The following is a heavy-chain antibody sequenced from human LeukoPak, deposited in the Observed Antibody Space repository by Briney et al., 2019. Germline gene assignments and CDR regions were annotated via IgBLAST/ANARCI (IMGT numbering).Heavy chain of an antibody. CDR3: TGGTTVTTLDY. CDR1: GLXFSDSA. V-gene: IGHV3-73*01. Sequence: PGGSLRLSCAASGLXFSDSAMHWVRQASGKGLEWVGRIRSKADNYATEFGASVKGRFTISRDDSKNTAYLQMNSLKTEDTAVYYCTGGTTVTTLDYWGQGTLVTVSS. CDR2: IRSKADNYAT. J-gene: IGHJ4*02. D-gene: IGHD4-17*01.